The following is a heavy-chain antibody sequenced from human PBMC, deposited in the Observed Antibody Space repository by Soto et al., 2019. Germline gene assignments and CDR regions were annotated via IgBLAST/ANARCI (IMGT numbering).Heavy chain of an antibody. CDR3: ARHSIAVLLDV. D-gene: IGHD2-8*01. Sequence: PGESLKISCMGSGYKVSTWHNFTSYWIAWVRQMPGEGLEWMGRIDPSDSYTNYSPSFQGHVTISADKSISTAYLQWSSLKASDTAMYYCARHSIAVLLDVWGQGTTVTVSS. CDR1: GYKVSTWHNFTSYW. J-gene: IGHJ6*02. V-gene: IGHV5-10-1*01. CDR2: IDPSDSYT.